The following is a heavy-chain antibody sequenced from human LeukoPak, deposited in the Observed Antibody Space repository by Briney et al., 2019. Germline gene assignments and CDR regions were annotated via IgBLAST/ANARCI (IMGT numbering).Heavy chain of an antibody. CDR3: ARESLPYYDFWSGYRGGWFDP. J-gene: IGHJ5*02. CDR1: GSTFSSYW. V-gene: IGHV3-7*01. Sequence: GGSLRLSCAASGSTFSSYWMSWVRQAPGKGLEWVANIKQDGSEKYYVDSVKGRFTISRDNAKNSLYLQMNSLRAEDTAVYYCARESLPYYDFWSGYRGGWFDPWGQGTLVTVSS. D-gene: IGHD3-3*01. CDR2: IKQDGSEK.